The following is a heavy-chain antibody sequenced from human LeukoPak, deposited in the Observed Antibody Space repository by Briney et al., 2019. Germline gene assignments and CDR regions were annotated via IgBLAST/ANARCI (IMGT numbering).Heavy chain of an antibody. CDR2: ISYDGSNK. V-gene: IGHV3-30*04. D-gene: IGHD2-15*01. CDR1: GFTFSSYA. J-gene: IGHJ3*02. CDR3: ARDKYCSGGSCSSAFDI. Sequence: GGSLRLSCAASGFTFSSYAMHWVRQAPGKGLEWVAVISYDGSNKYYADSVKDRFTISRDNSKNTLYLQMNSLRAEDTAVYYCARDKYCSGGSCSSAFDIWGQGTMVTVSS.